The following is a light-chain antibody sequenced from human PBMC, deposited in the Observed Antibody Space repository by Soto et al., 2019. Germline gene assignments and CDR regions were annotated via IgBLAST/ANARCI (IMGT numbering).Light chain of an antibody. CDR3: QQLNSYPIRST. Sequence: DIQLTQSPSFLSASVGDRVTITCRASQAISTYLAWYQQKPGKAPKLLIYAASALESGVPSRFSGSGYGTDFTLTISSLQPEDFATYYCQQLNSYPIRSTFGQGTKLEIK. CDR1: QAISTY. J-gene: IGKJ2*02. CDR2: AAS. V-gene: IGKV1-9*01.